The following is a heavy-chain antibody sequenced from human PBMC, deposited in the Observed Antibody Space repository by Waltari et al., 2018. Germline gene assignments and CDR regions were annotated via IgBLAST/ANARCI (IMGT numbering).Heavy chain of an antibody. J-gene: IGHJ4*02. CDR2: IYHSGST. CDR3: ARVHYYDSSGYFDY. D-gene: IGHD3-22*01. V-gene: IGHV4-4*02. CDR1: GDSIGSSNW. Sequence: QVQLQESGPGLVKPSGTLSLTCAFPGDSIGSSNWGSWVRQPPGKGLEWIGEIYHSGSTNYNPSLKSRVTISVDKSKNQFSLKLSSVTAAATAVYYCARVHYYDSSGYFDYWGQGTLVTVSS.